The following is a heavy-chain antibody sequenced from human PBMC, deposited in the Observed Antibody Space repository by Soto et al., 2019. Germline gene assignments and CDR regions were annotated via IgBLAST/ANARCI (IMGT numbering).Heavy chain of an antibody. CDR3: AKTYCGGDCYTNDDAFEI. CDR2: IGGSGRTT. CDR1: AFTFNNYA. V-gene: IGHV3-23*01. Sequence: PGGSLRLSCAASAFTFNNYAMSWVRQAPGKGLEWVSGIGGSGRTTYYADSVKGRFTISRDNSNNTLFLQMNSLRAEDTALYYCAKTYCGGDCYTNDDAFEIWGQGTMVTVSS. D-gene: IGHD2-21*02. J-gene: IGHJ3*02.